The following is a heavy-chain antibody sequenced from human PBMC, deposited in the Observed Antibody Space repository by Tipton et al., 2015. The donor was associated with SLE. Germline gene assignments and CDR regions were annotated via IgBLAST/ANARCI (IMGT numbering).Heavy chain of an antibody. J-gene: IGHJ5*02. V-gene: IGHV4-34*01. D-gene: IGHD2-2*01. Sequence: TLSLTCAVYDESLSNYHWSWIRQPPGKGLEWIGEVNGYGRATYNPSLKSRVTISVSTSRNQLSLNLTSATAADTAVYYCARSTDQNWFDPWGQGTLVTVSS. CDR1: DESLSNYH. CDR3: ARSTDQNWFDP. CDR2: VNGYGRA.